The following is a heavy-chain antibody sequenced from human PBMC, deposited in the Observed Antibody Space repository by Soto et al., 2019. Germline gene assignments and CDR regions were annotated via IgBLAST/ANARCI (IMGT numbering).Heavy chain of an antibody. CDR1: GFTFSDYY. CDR2: ISSSSGST. V-gene: IGHV3-11*06. Sequence: QVQLVESGGGLVKPGGSLRLSCAASGFTFSDYYMSWIRQAPGKGLEYISYISSSSGSTNYADSVKGRFTISRDNAKNSLYLKMSSLRAGDPAVYYWARDRGGYDRLYYYHGNDVWGQGATVTVSS. CDR3: ARDRGGYDRLYYYHGNDV. D-gene: IGHD5-12*01. J-gene: IGHJ6*02.